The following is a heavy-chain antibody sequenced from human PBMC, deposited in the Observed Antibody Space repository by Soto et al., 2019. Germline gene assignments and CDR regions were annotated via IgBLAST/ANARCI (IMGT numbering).Heavy chain of an antibody. CDR3: AKSPNFYCSSPNCYKYYFDH. J-gene: IGHJ4*02. CDR2: ISYDGSEK. V-gene: IGHV3-30*18. CDR1: GFTFNTYG. D-gene: IGHD2-2*02. Sequence: LRLSCXASGFTFNTYGMHWVRQAPGKGLEWVAVISYDGSEKYYVDSVKGRFTISKDNSKNTLYLQMNSLRPEDTAAYYCAKSPNFYCSSPNCYKYYFDHWGQGTRVTVSS.